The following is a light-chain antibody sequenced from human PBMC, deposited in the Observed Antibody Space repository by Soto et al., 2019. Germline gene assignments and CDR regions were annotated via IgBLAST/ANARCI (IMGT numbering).Light chain of an antibody. CDR3: QQYNNWPPIT. V-gene: IGKV1D-16*01. CDR2: DVS. J-gene: IGKJ5*01. Sequence: IQMTQSPSSLSASVGDRVTITCRASQAVNSWLAWFRQKPGMAPKLVIYDVSSLQSGVPSRFSGSGSGTEFTLTISSLQSDDFAVYYCQQYNNWPPITFGQGTRLEIK. CDR1: QAVNSW.